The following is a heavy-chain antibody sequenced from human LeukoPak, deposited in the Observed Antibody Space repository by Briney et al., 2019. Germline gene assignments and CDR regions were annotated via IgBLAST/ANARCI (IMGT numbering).Heavy chain of an antibody. Sequence: GGSLRLSCAASGFTFNDHAMYWVRQAPGKGLEWVSGINWNSDNIGYADSVEGRFTISRDDAKNSLFLQMNSLRAEDTALYYCARASYYYDTTGLGAVDIWGQGTLVTVSS. D-gene: IGHD3-22*01. CDR2: INWNSDNI. CDR1: GFTFNDHA. CDR3: ARASYYYDTTGLGAVDI. V-gene: IGHV3-9*01. J-gene: IGHJ3*02.